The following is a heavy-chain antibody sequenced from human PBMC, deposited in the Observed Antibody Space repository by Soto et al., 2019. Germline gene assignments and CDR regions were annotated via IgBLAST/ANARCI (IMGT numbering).Heavy chain of an antibody. Sequence: SETLSLTCAVSGYSTSSGYYWGWIRQPPGKGLEWIGSIYQSGSTYYNLSLKSRVTISVDTSKNQFSLKVSSVTAADTAVYYCARELIAAAGNNWFDSWGQGILVTVSS. D-gene: IGHD6-13*01. CDR1: GYSTSSGYY. CDR2: IYQSGST. V-gene: IGHV4-38-2*01. CDR3: ARELIAAAGNNWFDS. J-gene: IGHJ5*01.